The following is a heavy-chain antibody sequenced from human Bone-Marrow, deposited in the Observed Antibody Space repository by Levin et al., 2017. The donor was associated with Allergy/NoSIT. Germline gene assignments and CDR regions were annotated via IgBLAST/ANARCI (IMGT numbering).Heavy chain of an antibody. D-gene: IGHD3-10*01. CDR3: AKEGITGFRGPRGNYYGVDV. CDR2: IEGSGGTA. Sequence: RGESLKISCAASGFSFSDYAMNWVRQAPEKGLEWVSGIEGSGGTAYYADSVKGRFTISRDNSKNTLYLQMGSLRAEDTAVYYCAKEGITGFRGPRGNYYGVDVWGQGTTVTVSS. J-gene: IGHJ6*02. V-gene: IGHV3-23*01. CDR1: GFSFSDYA.